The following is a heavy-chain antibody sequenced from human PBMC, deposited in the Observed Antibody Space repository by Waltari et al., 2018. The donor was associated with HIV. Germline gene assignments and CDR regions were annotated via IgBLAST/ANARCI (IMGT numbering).Heavy chain of an antibody. J-gene: IGHJ4*02. D-gene: IGHD1-26*01. CDR3: ATKVGASYLY. V-gene: IGHV1-46*01. CDR2: INPSGCST. Sequence: QVQLVQSGTKLEKPGASVQLSCKASGYTLTTYNMHWVRQAPGQGLEWMAMINPSGCSTNYAQKFQGRLTMTRDLSRNTIYMELSSLTSTDTAVYYCATKVGASYLYWGQGTLVTVSS. CDR1: GYTLTTYN.